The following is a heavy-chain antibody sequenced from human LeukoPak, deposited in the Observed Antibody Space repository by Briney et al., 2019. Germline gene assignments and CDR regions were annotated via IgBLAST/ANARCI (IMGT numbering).Heavy chain of an antibody. CDR3: AAEASSSSYYYYYGMDV. D-gene: IGHD6-6*01. CDR2: IVVGSGNT. V-gene: IGHV1-58*01. Sequence: SVKVSCKASGFTFTSSAVQWVRQARGQRLEWIGWIVVGSGNTNYAQKFQERVTITRDMSTSTAYMELSSLRSEDTAVYYCAAEASSSSYYYYYGMDVWGQGTTVTISS. J-gene: IGHJ6*02. CDR1: GFTFTSSA.